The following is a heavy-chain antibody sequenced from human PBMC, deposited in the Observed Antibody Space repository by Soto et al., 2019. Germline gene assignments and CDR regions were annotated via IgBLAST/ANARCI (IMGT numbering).Heavy chain of an antibody. J-gene: IGHJ4*02. Sequence: QVQLAQSGAEERKPGASVKVSCEATGYNFTAYAMHWVRQAPGQRLEWMGWINPANGNTKYSQKFQGRLTITSDTSAKTVYMELSSLTSEDTAMYYCTRSAISPYGGLIGPFDYWGQGNLVTVSS. CDR3: TRSAISPYGGLIGPFDY. V-gene: IGHV1-3*05. CDR2: INPANGNT. CDR1: GYNFTAYA. D-gene: IGHD3-16*02.